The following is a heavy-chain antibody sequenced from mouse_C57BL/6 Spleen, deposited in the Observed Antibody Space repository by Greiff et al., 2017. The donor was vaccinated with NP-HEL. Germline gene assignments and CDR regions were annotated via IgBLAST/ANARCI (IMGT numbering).Heavy chain of an antibody. CDR3: ARYLYAYWYFDV. CDR1: GYTFTDYY. D-gene: IGHD1-1*01. CDR2: INPNNGGT. J-gene: IGHJ1*03. V-gene: IGHV1-26*01. Sequence: VQLQQSGPELVKPGASVKISCKASGYTFTDYYMNWVKQSHGKSLEWIGDINPNNGGTSYNQKFKGKATLTVDKSSSAAYMELRSLTSEDSAVYYCARYLYAYWYFDVWGKGTTVTVSS.